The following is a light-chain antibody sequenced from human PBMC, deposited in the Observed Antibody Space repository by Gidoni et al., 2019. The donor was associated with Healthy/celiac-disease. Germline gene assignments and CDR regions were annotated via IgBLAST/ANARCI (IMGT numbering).Light chain of an antibody. V-gene: IGKV1-13*02. Sequence: AIQLTQSPSSLSASVGDRVTITCRASQGISSALAWYQQKPGKAPKLLIYDAASLESGVPSRFSGIGSGTDFTLTISSLQPEDFATYYCQQLNSYPFTFGPGTKVDIK. CDR1: QGISSA. CDR3: QQLNSYPFT. J-gene: IGKJ3*01. CDR2: DAA.